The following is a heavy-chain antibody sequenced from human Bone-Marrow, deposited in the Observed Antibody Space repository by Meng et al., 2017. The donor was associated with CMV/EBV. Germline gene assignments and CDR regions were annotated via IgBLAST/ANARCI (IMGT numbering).Heavy chain of an antibody. V-gene: IGHV3-21*01. D-gene: IGHD2-2*02. J-gene: IGHJ6*02. Sequence: GESLKISCAASGFIFSTHSMHWVRQAPGKGLEWVSSISSSSSYIYYADSVKGRFTISRDNAKNSLYLQMNSLRAEDTAVYYCASLVVVPAAIPYYYGMDVWGQGTTVTVSS. CDR1: GFIFSTHS. CDR2: ISSSSSYI. CDR3: ASLVVVPAAIPYYYGMDV.